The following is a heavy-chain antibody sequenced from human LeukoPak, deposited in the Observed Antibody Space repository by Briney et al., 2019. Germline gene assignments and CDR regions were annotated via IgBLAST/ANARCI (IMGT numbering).Heavy chain of an antibody. J-gene: IGHJ4*02. CDR2: ISSSSSYI. V-gene: IGHV3-21*01. CDR3: ATTLGSA. Sequence: GGSLRLSCAASGFTFRSYGMSWARQAPGKGLEWVSSISSSSSYIYYADSLKGRFTISRDNAKNSLYLQMNSLRAEDTAVYYCATTLGSAWGQGTLVTVSS. D-gene: IGHD3-10*01. CDR1: GFTFRSYG.